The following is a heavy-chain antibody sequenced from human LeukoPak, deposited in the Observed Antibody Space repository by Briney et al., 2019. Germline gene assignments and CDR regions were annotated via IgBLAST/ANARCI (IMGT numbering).Heavy chain of an antibody. V-gene: IGHV1-69*05. CDR2: IIPIFGTA. CDR3: ERGGGHCSSTSCPIRAYYYYYMDV. J-gene: IGHJ6*03. CDR1: GGTFSSYA. Sequence: RRASVKVSCKASGGTFSSYAISWVRQAPGQGLEWMGGIIPIFGTANYAQKFQGRVTITTDESTSTAYMELSSLRSEDTAVYYCERGGGHCSSTSCPIRAYYYYYMDVWGKGTTVTVSS. D-gene: IGHD2-2*01.